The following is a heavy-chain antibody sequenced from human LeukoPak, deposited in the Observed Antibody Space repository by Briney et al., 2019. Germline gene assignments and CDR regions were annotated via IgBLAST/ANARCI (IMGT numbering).Heavy chain of an antibody. CDR1: GYTLTGLS. J-gene: IGHJ4*02. V-gene: IGHV1-24*01. Sequence: ASVKVSCKVSGYTLTGLSMHWVRQAPGKGLEWMGGFDPEDGETIYAQKFQGRVTMTEDTSTDTAYMELSSLRSEDTAVYYCATMRTRDGYYGDFDYWGQGTLVTVSS. CDR3: ATMRTRDGYYGDFDY. CDR2: FDPEDGET. D-gene: IGHD3-22*01.